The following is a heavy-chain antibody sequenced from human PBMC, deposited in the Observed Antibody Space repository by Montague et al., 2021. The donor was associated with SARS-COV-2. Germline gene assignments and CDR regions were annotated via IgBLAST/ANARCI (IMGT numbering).Heavy chain of an antibody. CDR1: GYTLTELS. CDR3: AASTIFGVVIMLDY. D-gene: IGHD3-3*01. CDR2: FDPEDGET. Sequence: SVKVSCKVSGYTLTELSMHWVRQAPGKGLEWMGGFDPEDGETIYAQKFQGRVTMTEDTSTDTAYMELSSLRSEDTAAYYCAASTIFGVVIMLDYWGQGTLVTVSS. J-gene: IGHJ4*02. V-gene: IGHV1-24*01.